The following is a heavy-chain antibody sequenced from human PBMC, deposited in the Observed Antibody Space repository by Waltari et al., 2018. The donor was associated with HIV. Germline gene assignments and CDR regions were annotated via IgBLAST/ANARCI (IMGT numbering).Heavy chain of an antibody. D-gene: IGHD3-16*01. CDR3: ARLRFHSLYYFDS. CDR1: GAHISSSSYY. V-gene: IGHV4-39*01. Sequence: QLHLQESGPGLVKPSEALSLPCSVSGAHISSSSYYWAGTRQPPGKGLEWSGAIYYRGTAYYNPSVKSRVSASLDASKNELSLKLTSVTATDTALYYCARLRFHSLYYFDSWGPGILVTVSS. CDR2: IYYRGTA. J-gene: IGHJ4*02.